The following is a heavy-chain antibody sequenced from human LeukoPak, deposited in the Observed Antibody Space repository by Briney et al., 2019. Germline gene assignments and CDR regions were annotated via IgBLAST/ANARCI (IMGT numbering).Heavy chain of an antibody. D-gene: IGHD5-24*01. CDR1: GFTFSNYA. Sequence: GGSLRLSCAVSGFTFSNYAMSWVRQAPGKGLEWVSAISGSGGSTYYADSVKGRFTISRDNSKNTLYLQMNSLRAEDTAVYYCAKDLAEMATIIDYWGQGTLVTVSS. CDR2: ISGSGGST. V-gene: IGHV3-23*01. J-gene: IGHJ4*02. CDR3: AKDLAEMATIIDY.